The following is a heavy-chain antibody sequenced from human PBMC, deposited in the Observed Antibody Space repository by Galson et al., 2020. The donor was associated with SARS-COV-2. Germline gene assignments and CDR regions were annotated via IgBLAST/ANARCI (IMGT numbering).Heavy chain of an antibody. J-gene: IGHJ5*02. CDR3: ARLLTDCVIPHCGKGWFVP. CDR1: GASITSTSYY. V-gene: IGHV4-39*01. D-gene: IGHD2-21*01. Sequence: SETLSLTCTVSGASITSTSYYWGWIRQPPGKGLENIGSIYYTGDTYYSPSLKSRVTISVDTSKNQFSLNLGSVTAADTAVYYCARLLTDCVIPHCGKGWFVPWGQGTLVTVSS. CDR2: IYYTGDT.